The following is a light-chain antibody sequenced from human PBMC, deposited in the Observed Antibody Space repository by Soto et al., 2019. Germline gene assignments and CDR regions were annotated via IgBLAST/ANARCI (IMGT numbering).Light chain of an antibody. J-gene: IGKJ2*01. CDR2: GAS. CDR1: QSVSSSS. Sequence: EIVLTQSPGTLSLSPGERATLSCRASQSVSSSSLAWYQQKPGQAPRLLIYGASSRATGIPDRFSGSGSGTDFTLIISRLEPEDFAVYYCQQYDSSSDTFGQGTKLEIK. V-gene: IGKV3-20*01. CDR3: QQYDSSSDT.